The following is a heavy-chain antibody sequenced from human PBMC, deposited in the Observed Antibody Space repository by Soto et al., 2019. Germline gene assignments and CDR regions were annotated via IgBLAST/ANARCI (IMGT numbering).Heavy chain of an antibody. D-gene: IGHD5-18*01. V-gene: IGHV4-31*11. CDR1: GVSFRRGGIY. CDR2: IYYSGST. J-gene: IGHJ6*02. Sequence: PWETLSLTCAVSGVSFRRGGIYWSCLRQGPRMGLQCIGDIYYSGSTYYNPSLKSRLTISVDTSKNQFSLKLSSVTAADTAVYYCARGRGYGCSCQTRSVFSVWGQGTTVTVSS. CDR3: ARGRGYGCSCQTRSVFSV.